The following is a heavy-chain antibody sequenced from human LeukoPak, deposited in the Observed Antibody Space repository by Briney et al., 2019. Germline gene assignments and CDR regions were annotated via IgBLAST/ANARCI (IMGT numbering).Heavy chain of an antibody. CDR1: GFTFSSYW. J-gene: IGHJ4*02. CDR3: AREWSGWDAFDY. V-gene: IGHV3-74*01. D-gene: IGHD6-19*01. CDR2: INSDGSST. Sequence: GGSLRLSCAASGFTFSSYWMHWVRQAPGKGLVWVSRINSDGSSTSYADSVKGRFTISRDNAKNTLYLQMNSLRAEDTAVYYCAREWSGWDAFDYWGQGTLVTVSS.